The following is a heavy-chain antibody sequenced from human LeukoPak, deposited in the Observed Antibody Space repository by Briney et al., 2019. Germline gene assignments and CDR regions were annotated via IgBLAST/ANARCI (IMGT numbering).Heavy chain of an antibody. J-gene: IGHJ6*02. Sequence: GGSLRLSCAASGFTFTDYWMHWVRQAPGRGLEWVSRIKNDGSRTTYADSVKGRFTVSRDNAKNTLYLQMNSLRAEDMAVYYCARAHYGDPKNPVYGMDVWGQGTTVTVSS. CDR1: GFTFTDYW. CDR3: ARAHYGDPKNPVYGMDV. CDR2: IKNDGSRT. V-gene: IGHV3-74*03. D-gene: IGHD4-17*01.